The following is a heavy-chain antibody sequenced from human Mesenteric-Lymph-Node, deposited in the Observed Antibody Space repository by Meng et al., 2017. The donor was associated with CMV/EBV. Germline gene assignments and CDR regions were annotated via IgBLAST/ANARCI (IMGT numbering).Heavy chain of an antibody. CDR2: VYYSGDT. CDR3: ARGADPYGLDV. Sequence: SETLSLTCTVSSGPISTSYYYWGWIRQPPGKGLEWVGSVYYSGDTYYNPSLKSRVTASLDTSNKHFSLKLTSVTAADTAVYYCARGADPYGLDVWGQGTTVTVSS. CDR1: SGPISTSYYY. V-gene: IGHV4-39*02. J-gene: IGHJ6*02.